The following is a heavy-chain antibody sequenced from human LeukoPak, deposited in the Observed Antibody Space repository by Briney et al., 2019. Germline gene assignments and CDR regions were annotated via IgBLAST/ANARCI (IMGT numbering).Heavy chain of an antibody. CDR2: ISYDGSNK. CDR3: AKAMGPDIVVVTTGSLDP. CDR1: GFTFSSYA. Sequence: GRSLRLSCAASGFTFSSYAMHGVRQAPGKGLEWVAVISYDGSNKFYADSVKGRFTISRDNSKSTLYMQMNSLRAEDTAVYYCAKAMGPDIVVVTTGSLDPWGQGTLVTVSS. D-gene: IGHD2-21*02. V-gene: IGHV3-30-3*01. J-gene: IGHJ5*02.